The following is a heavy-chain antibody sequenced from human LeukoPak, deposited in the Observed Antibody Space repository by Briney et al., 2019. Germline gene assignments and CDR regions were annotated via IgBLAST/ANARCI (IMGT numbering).Heavy chain of an antibody. CDR2: INPNSGGT. V-gene: IGHV1-2*02. CDR3: ARSASAQDIVVVPAAMRSGGGYWFDP. CDR1: GYTFTGYY. D-gene: IGHD2-2*01. Sequence: GASVKVSCKASGYTFTGYYMHWVRQAPGQGLEWMGWINPNSGGTNYAQKFQGRVTMTRDTSISTAYMELSRLRSDDTAVYYCARSASAQDIVVVPAAMRSGGGYWFDPWGQGTVATVSS. J-gene: IGHJ5*02.